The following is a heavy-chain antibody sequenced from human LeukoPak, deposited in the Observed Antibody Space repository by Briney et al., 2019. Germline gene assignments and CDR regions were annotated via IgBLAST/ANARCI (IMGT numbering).Heavy chain of an antibody. V-gene: IGHV1-24*01. CDR3: ATLPYCSSTSCYPFDY. J-gene: IGHJ4*02. CDR2: FDPEDGET. CDR1: GYTLTELS. D-gene: IGHD2-2*01. Sequence: ASVTVSCTVSGYTLTELSMHWVRQAPGKGLEWMGGFDPEDGETIYAQKFQGRVTMTEDTSTDTAYMELSSLRSEDTAVYYCATLPYCSSTSCYPFDYWGQGTLVTVSS.